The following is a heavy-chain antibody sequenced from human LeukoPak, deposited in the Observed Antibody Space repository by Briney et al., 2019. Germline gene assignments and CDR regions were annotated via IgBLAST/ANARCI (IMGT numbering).Heavy chain of an antibody. V-gene: IGHV1-2*02. Sequence: ASVKVSCKASGYTFTGYYMHWVRQAPGQGLEWMGWINPNSGGTNHAQKFQGRVTMTRDTSISTAYMELSRLRSDDTAVYFCARASIIVGGGRRKNWFDPWGQGTLVTVSS. CDR2: INPNSGGT. CDR3: ARASIIVGGGRRKNWFDP. J-gene: IGHJ5*02. D-gene: IGHD1-26*01. CDR1: GYTFTGYY.